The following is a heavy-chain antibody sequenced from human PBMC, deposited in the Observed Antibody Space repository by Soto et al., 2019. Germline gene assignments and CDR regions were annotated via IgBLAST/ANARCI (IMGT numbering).Heavy chain of an antibody. V-gene: IGHV1-18*01. Sequence: QVRLVQSGHEVKKPGASVKVSCKTSGYTFTSYGISWVRQAPGQGLEWMGWISTDKGKTNYAQKFQGRVTMTTDTSTSTAYMELRSLRSDDTAVYYCATRSPAFDYWGQGTLVTVSS. J-gene: IGHJ4*02. CDR1: GYTFTSYG. CDR2: ISTDKGKT. CDR3: ATRSPAFDY.